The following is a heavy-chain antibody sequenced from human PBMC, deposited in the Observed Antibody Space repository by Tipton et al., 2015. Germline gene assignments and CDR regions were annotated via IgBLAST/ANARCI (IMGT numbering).Heavy chain of an antibody. D-gene: IGHD3-16*01. V-gene: IGHV3-7*03. CDR1: GFTFNNYW. Sequence: SLRLSCVASGFTFNNYWMTWVRQAPGKGLEWVANIKEDGSEKFYVDSVKGRFTISRDNAKNSLYLQMNSLRAEDTAVYYCARNRGISHWGQGTLVTVSS. J-gene: IGHJ4*02. CDR2: IKEDGSEK. CDR3: ARNRGISH.